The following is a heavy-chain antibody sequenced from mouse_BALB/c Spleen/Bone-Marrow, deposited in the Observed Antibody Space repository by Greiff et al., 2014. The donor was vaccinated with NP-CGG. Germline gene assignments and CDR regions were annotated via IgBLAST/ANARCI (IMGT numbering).Heavy chain of an antibody. V-gene: IGHV1S81*02. CDR3: ARSTTVVVRYWYFDV. J-gene: IGHJ1*01. CDR2: IDPSNGRT. Sequence: QVQLKESGAELVKPGASVKLSSKASGYTFTSYWMHWVKQRPGQGLEWIGEIDPSNGRTNYNEKFKNKATLTADKSSSTAYMQLSSLTSEDSAVYYCARSTTVVVRYWYFDVWGAGTTVTVSS. CDR1: GYTFTSYW. D-gene: IGHD1-1*01.